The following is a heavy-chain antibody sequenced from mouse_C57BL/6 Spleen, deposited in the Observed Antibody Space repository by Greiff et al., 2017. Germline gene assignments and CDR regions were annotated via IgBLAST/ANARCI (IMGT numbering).Heavy chain of an antibody. D-gene: IGHD1-1*01. CDR2: IWGDGST. V-gene: IGHV2-3*01. Sequence: QVQLQESGPGLVAPSQSLSISCTASGFSLTSYGVSWVRQPPGKGLEWLGVIWGDGSTNYHSALISGLSISTDNSKSQVFLKLNSLQADDTATYYCAKSGGSSYPWDFDVWGTGTTVTVSS. CDR1: GFSLTSYG. J-gene: IGHJ1*03. CDR3: AKSGGSSYPWDFDV.